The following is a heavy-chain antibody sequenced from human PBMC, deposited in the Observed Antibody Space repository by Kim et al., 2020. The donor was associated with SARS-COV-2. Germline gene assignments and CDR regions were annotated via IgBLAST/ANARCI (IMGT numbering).Heavy chain of an antibody. Sequence: GGSLRLSCAASGFTFSSYEMNWVRQAPGKGLEWVSYISSSGSTIYYADSVKGRFTISRDNAKNSLYLQMNSLRAEDTAVYYCAREDESGRRADENDYWGQGTLVTVSS. CDR3: AREDESGRRADENDY. CDR1: GFTFSSYE. CDR2: ISSSGSTI. D-gene: IGHD1-26*01. J-gene: IGHJ4*02. V-gene: IGHV3-48*03.